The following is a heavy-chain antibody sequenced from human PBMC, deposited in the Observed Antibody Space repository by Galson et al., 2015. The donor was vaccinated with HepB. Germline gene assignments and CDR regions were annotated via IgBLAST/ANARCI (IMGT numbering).Heavy chain of an antibody. CDR1: GFTFDDYT. CDR3: VKDISQWLVDSKGF. D-gene: IGHD6-19*01. V-gene: IGHV3-9*01. J-gene: IGHJ4*02. CDR2: INWSSDTI. Sequence: SPRLSCAASGFTFDDYTMHWVRQSPGKGLEWVSGINWSSDTIDYADSVKGRFTISRDNAKKSLYLQMNSLRAEDTAFYYCVKDISQWLVDSKGFWGQGTLVTVSS.